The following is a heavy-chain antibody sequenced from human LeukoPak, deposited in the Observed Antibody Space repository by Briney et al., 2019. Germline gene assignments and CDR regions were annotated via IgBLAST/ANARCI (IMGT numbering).Heavy chain of an antibody. J-gene: IGHJ6*02. Sequence: ASVTVSCKASGYTFTSYDINWVRQATGQGLEWMGWMNPNSGNTGYAQKFQGRVTMTRNTSISTAYMELSSLRSEDTAVYYCARDRREWLVRYYYYYYGMDVWGRGTTVTVSS. V-gene: IGHV1-8*01. CDR3: ARDRREWLVRYYYYYYGMDV. CDR2: MNPNSGNT. CDR1: GYTFTSYD. D-gene: IGHD6-19*01.